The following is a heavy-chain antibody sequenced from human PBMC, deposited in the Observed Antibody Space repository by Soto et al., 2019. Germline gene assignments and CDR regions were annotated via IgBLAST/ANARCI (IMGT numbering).Heavy chain of an antibody. CDR3: ARDRDPGQWLTTNYFDY. J-gene: IGHJ4*02. V-gene: IGHV3-33*01. CDR1: GFPFSNYG. D-gene: IGHD6-19*01. Sequence: QVQLVESGGGVVQPGGSLRLSCAASGFPFSNYGMHWVRQAPGKGLEWVAVIWYHGSNKYYADSVKGRFTISRDNSKNTLYLQMNSLRAEETAVYYCARDRDPGQWLTTNYFDYWGQGTLVTVSS. CDR2: IWYHGSNK.